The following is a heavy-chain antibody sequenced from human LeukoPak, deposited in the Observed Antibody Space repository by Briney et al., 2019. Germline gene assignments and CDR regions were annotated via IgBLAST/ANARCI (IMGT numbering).Heavy chain of an antibody. CDR1: GFTFSSNG. CDR3: ARELELRTLDMDV. D-gene: IGHD1-7*01. Sequence: GGSLRLSCAASGFTFSSNGMNWVRQAPGKGLEWVSYISATGGTIYYADSVKGRFTISRDNAKNSLYLQMNSLRAEDTAVYYCARELELRTLDMDVWGKGTTVTVSS. J-gene: IGHJ6*03. V-gene: IGHV3-48*04. CDR2: ISATGGTI.